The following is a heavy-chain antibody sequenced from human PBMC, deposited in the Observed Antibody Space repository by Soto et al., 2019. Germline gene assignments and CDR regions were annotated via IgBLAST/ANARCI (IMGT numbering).Heavy chain of an antibody. CDR3: ARYPVLWCGALGY. D-gene: IGHD3-10*01. J-gene: IGHJ4*02. CDR1: GGAFTSYA. CDR2: INVGNGNT. Sequence: QVQLVQSGAEVKKPGASVKVTCKASGGAFTSYAMHWVRQAPGQGLEWMGWINVGNGNTEYSQKFQGRVTMTRDTSASTASMELSSLRSEDTAVYYCARYPVLWCGALGYWGQGTLVSVSS. V-gene: IGHV1-3*01.